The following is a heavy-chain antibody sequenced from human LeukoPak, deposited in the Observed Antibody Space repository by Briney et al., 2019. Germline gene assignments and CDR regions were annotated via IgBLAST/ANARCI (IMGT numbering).Heavy chain of an antibody. CDR3: ARGVGSGYTDY. D-gene: IGHD3-22*01. CDR2: ISYSGNT. CDR1: GGSISNYY. V-gene: IGHV4-59*01. Sequence: KPSETLSLTCTVSGGSISNYYWTWIRQPPGKGLEWIGFISYSGNTNYNPSLKSRVTISPDTSKNQFSLKLISVTAADTAVYYCARGVGSGYTDYWGQGALVTVSS. J-gene: IGHJ4*02.